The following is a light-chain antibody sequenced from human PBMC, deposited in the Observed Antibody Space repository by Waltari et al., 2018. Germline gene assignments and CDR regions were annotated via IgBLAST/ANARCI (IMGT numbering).Light chain of an antibody. CDR1: ESISNN. Sequence: EILMSPSPATLSLSPGERATISCRASESISNNLAWYQLQPGQPPRLLIYGTSTRATGIPARFSGRGSGTEFTLTISSLQSEDFAIYYCQQFDHWPPSTFGQGTKVELK. CDR3: QQFDHWPPST. CDR2: GTS. J-gene: IGKJ1*01. V-gene: IGKV3D-15*01.